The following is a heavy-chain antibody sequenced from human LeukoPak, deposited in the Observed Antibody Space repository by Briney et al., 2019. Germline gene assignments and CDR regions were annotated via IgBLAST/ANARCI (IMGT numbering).Heavy chain of an antibody. CDR1: GFTFSSYA. J-gene: IGHJ4*02. Sequence: GGSLGLSCAASGFTFSSYAMHWVRQAPGKGLEWVAVISYDGSNKYYADSVKGRFTISRDNSKNTLYLQMNSLRAEDTAVYYCARGGSSGYWGIDYWGQGTLVTVSS. CDR2: ISYDGSNK. V-gene: IGHV3-30-3*01. D-gene: IGHD6-19*01. CDR3: ARGGSSGYWGIDY.